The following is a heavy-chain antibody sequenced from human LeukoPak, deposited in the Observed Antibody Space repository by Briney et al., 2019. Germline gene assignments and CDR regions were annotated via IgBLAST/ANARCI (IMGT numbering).Heavy chain of an antibody. CDR1: GYSISSGYY. J-gene: IGHJ3*02. CDR2: IYHSGST. Sequence: PSETLSLTCAVSGYSISSGYYWGWIRQPPGKGLGWIGSIYHSGSTYYNPSLECRVTITVDTSKYQFSLKLSSVTAADTAVYYCARQGLYYYDSSGPDAFDIWGQGTMVTVSS. CDR3: ARQGLYYYDSSGPDAFDI. V-gene: IGHV4-38-2*01. D-gene: IGHD3-22*01.